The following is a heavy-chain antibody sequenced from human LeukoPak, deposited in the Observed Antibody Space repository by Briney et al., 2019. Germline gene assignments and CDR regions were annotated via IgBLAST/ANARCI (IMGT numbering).Heavy chain of an antibody. CDR2: ISYDGSNK. CDR3: ASGTGYFGWLFPY. CDR1: GFTFSSYA. Sequence: PGRSLRLSCAASGFTFSSYAMHWVRQAPGKGLEWVAVISYDGSNKYYADSVKGRFTISRDNSKNTLYLQMNSLRAEDTAVYYCASGTGYFGWLFPYWGQGTLVTVSS. V-gene: IGHV3-30*04. D-gene: IGHD3-9*01. J-gene: IGHJ4*02.